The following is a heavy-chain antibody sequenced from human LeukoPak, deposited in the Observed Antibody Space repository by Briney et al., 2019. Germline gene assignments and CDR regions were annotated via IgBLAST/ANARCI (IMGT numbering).Heavy chain of an antibody. CDR2: IYYSGST. D-gene: IGHD3-10*01. V-gene: IGHV4-59*12. Sequence: SETLSLTCTVSGGSISSYYWSWIRQPPGKGLEWIGYIYYSGSTYYNPSLKSRVAISVGRSKNQFSLKLSSVTAADTAVYYCARDSTMVRGGIDYWGQGTLVTVSS. J-gene: IGHJ4*02. CDR1: GGSISSYY. CDR3: ARDSTMVRGGIDY.